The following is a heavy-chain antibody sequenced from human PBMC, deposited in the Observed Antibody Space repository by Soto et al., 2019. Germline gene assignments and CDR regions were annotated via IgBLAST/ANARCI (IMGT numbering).Heavy chain of an antibody. D-gene: IGHD4-17*01. CDR1: GFTFSSYS. V-gene: IGHV3-48*01. Sequence: GGSLRLSCAASGFTFSSYSMNWVRQAPGKGLEWVSYISSSSSTIYYADSVKGRFTISRDNAKNSLYLQMNSLRAEDTAVYYCARDGARPGDYPNPFDYWGQGTLVTVSS. CDR3: ARDGARPGDYPNPFDY. J-gene: IGHJ4*02. CDR2: ISSSSSTI.